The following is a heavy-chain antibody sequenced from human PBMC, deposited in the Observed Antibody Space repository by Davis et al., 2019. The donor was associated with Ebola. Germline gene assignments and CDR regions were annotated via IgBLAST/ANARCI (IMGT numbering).Heavy chain of an antibody. D-gene: IGHD3-3*01. Sequence: ASVKVSCKASGYSFNNYAISWVRQAPGQGLEWMGWISAYNGNTNYEQKPQGRVTMTTDTSTSTAYMELRSLRSDDTAVDYCARDRFLEWLLYSDSYYYYGMDVWGQGTTVTVSS. J-gene: IGHJ6*02. CDR2: ISAYNGNT. V-gene: IGHV1-18*01. CDR3: ARDRFLEWLLYSDSYYYYGMDV. CDR1: GYSFNNYA.